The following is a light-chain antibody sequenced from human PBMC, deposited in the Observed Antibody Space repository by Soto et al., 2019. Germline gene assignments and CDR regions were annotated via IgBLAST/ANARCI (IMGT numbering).Light chain of an antibody. CDR1: RSVSDTL. CDR3: QHYGDSSWT. J-gene: IGKJ1*01. CDR2: GTS. Sequence: EIVLTQSPGTLSLSPGERATLSCRADRSVSDTLLTWFQQKPGQAPMLLIFGTSNRAPGIPDRFSGSGSGTDFTLTISRLEPDDFAVYYCQHYGDSSWTFGQGTQVEIK. V-gene: IGKV3-20*01.